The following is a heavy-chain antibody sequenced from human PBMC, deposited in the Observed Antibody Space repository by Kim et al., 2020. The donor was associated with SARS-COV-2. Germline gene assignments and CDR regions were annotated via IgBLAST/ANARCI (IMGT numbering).Heavy chain of an antibody. J-gene: IGHJ4*02. CDR3: TSFNY. V-gene: IGHV3-49*02. CDR2: SKAYGGTT. Sequence: SKAYGGTTEYAASVKGRFTISRDDSKSIAYLQMNSLKTEDTAGYYCTSFNYWGQGTLVTVSS.